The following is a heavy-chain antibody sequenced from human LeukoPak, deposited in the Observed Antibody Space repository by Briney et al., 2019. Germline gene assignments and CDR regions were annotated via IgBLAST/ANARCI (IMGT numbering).Heavy chain of an antibody. D-gene: IGHD6-13*01. CDR2: IIPIFGTA. Sequence: ASVKVSCKASGGTFSSYAISWVRQAPGQGLEWMGGIIPIFGTANYAQKFQGRVTITADESTSTAYMELSSLRSEDTVVYYCARIGISARGTNFHHWGQGTLVTVSS. CDR3: ARIGISARGTNFHH. J-gene: IGHJ1*01. CDR1: GGTFSSYA. V-gene: IGHV1-69*13.